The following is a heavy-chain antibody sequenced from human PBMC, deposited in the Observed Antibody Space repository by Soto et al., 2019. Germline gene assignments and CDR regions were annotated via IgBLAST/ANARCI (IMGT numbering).Heavy chain of an antibody. CDR3: ASCYSCSRYYYYYGMDV. CDR1: GFTFSSYA. J-gene: IGHJ6*02. V-gene: IGHV3-23*01. Sequence: GGSLRLSCAASGFTFSSYAMSWVRQAPGKGLEWVSAISGSGGSTYYADSVKGRFTISRDNSKNTLYLQMNSLRAEDTAVYYCASCYSCSRYYYYYGMDVWGQGTTVTVSS. D-gene: IGHD3-10*01. CDR2: ISGSGGST.